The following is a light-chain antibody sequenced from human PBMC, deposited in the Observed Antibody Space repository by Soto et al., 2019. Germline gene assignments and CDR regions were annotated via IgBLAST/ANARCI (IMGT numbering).Light chain of an antibody. CDR2: DVS. CDR3: CSYAGSYTLYV. Sequence: QSVLTQPRSVSGSPGQSVTISCTGTSSDVGGYNYVSWYQQHPGKAPKVMIYDVSKRPSGAPDRSSGSKSGNTASLTISGLQAEDEADYYCCSYAGSYTLYVFGIGTKVTVL. V-gene: IGLV2-11*01. J-gene: IGLJ1*01. CDR1: SSDVGGYNY.